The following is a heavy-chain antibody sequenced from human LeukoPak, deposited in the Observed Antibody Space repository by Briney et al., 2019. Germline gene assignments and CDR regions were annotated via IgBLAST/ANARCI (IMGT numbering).Heavy chain of an antibody. Sequence: SETLSLTCAVYGGSFSYYYWSWIRQPPGKTLDWIGEINHSGSTNYNPSLKSRVTISVDTSKNQFSLKLSSVTAADSAVYYCAIRKYYDILTGYRKIPTAVFDPGGEGTLVSVSS. D-gene: IGHD3-9*01. CDR2: INHSGST. CDR3: AIRKYYDILTGYRKIPTAVFDP. CDR1: GGSFSYYY. J-gene: IGHJ5*02. V-gene: IGHV4-34*01.